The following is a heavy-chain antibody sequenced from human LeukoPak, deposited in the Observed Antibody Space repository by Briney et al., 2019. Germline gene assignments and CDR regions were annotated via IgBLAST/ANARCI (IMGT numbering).Heavy chain of an antibody. Sequence: GGSLRLSCAASGFTLSSYWMSWVRQAPGKGLEWVANIKQDGREIYYVDSVKGRFTISRDNAKNSLYLQMNSLRAEDTAVYYCARDKQVGATYFDYWGQGTLVTVSS. J-gene: IGHJ4*02. CDR2: IKQDGREI. CDR3: ARDKQVGATYFDY. CDR1: GFTLSSYW. D-gene: IGHD1-26*01. V-gene: IGHV3-7*01.